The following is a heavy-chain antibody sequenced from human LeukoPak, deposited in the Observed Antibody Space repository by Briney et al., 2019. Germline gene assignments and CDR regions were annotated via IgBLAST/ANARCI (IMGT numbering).Heavy chain of an antibody. CDR1: GGSLSSYY. V-gene: IGHV4-59*01. D-gene: IGHD5-18*01. CDR2: IYYSGST. CDR3: ARVGYPDD. Sequence: PSETLSLTCTVSGGSLSSYYFSWIRQSPGKGLEWIGYIYYSGSTYYNPSLKSRVTISVDTSKNQFSLKLSSVTAADTAVYYCARVGYPDDWGQGTLVTVSS. J-gene: IGHJ4*02.